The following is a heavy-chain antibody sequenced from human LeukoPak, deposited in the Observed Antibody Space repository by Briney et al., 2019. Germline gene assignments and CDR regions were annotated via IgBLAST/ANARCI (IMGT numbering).Heavy chain of an antibody. CDR1: GSTFSSYA. CDR3: ARDPPLYDFWSYFDY. D-gene: IGHD3-3*01. J-gene: IGHJ4*02. CDR2: ISYDGSNK. Sequence: GGSLRLSCAASGSTFSSYAMHWVRQAPGKGLEWVAVISYDGSNKYYADSVKGRFTISRDNSKNTLYLQMNSLRAEDTAVYYCARDPPLYDFWSYFDYWGQGPRSPSPQ. V-gene: IGHV3-30*01.